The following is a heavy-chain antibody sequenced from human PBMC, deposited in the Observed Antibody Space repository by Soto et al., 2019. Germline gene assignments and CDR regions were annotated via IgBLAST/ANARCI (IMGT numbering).Heavy chain of an antibody. CDR1: GFTVSSNY. D-gene: IGHD3-10*01. V-gene: IGHV3-53*01. Sequence: GGSLRLSCAASGFTVSSNYMSWVRQAPGKGLEWVSVIYSGGSTYYADSVKGRFTISRDNSKNTLYLQMNSLRAEDTAVYYCARDRYYGSGSPDYYYYYGMDVWGQGTTVTVSS. CDR3: ARDRYYGSGSPDYYYYYGMDV. J-gene: IGHJ6*02. CDR2: IYSGGST.